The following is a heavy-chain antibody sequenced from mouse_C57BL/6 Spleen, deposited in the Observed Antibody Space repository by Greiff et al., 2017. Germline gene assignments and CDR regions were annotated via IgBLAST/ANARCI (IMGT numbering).Heavy chain of an antibody. CDR3: TREGDYDWFAY. D-gene: IGHD2-4*01. J-gene: IGHJ3*01. CDR2: IDPETGGT. CDR1: GYTFTDYE. Sequence: VKLQQSGAELVRPGASVTLSCKASGYTFTDYEMHWVKQTPVHGLEWIGAIDPETGGTAYNQKFKGKAILTADKSSSTAYMELRSLTSEDSAVYYCTREGDYDWFAYWGQGTLVTVSA. V-gene: IGHV1-15*01.